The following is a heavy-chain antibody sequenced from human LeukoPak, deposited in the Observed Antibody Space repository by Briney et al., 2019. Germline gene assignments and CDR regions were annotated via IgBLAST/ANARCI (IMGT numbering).Heavy chain of an antibody. CDR1: GFTFSDYY. Sequence: PGGSLRLSCAASGFTFSDYYMSWIRQAPGKGLEWVSYISRSGDSTYYADSVKGRFTIPRDNSKNTLYLQMNSLRAEDTAVYYCARELSEMATISPFDYWGQGTLVTVSS. J-gene: IGHJ4*02. D-gene: IGHD5-24*01. CDR2: ISRSGDST. CDR3: ARELSEMATISPFDY. V-gene: IGHV3-11*01.